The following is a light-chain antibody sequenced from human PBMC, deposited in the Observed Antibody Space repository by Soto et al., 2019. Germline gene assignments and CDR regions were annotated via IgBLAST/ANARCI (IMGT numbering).Light chain of an antibody. J-gene: IGLJ3*02. CDR1: TSDVGKYNY. V-gene: IGLV2-8*01. CDR2: EVT. CDR3: SSYAGNNNVV. Sequence: QSALTQPPSASGSPGQSVTISCTGTTSDVGKYNYVSWYQQHPGKAPKVMIYEVTNRPSGVPDRFSGSKSGNTASLTVSGLQTEDEADYYCSSYAGNNNVVFGGGTKLTVL.